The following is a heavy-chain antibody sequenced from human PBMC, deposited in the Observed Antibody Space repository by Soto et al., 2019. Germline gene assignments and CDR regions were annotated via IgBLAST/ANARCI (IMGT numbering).Heavy chain of an antibody. CDR3: ARAGRNLSQNVFDY. CDR2: INHSGST. Sequence: TSETLSLTCAVYGGSFSGYYWSWIRQPPGKGLEWIGEINHSGSTNYNPSLKSRVTISVDTSKNQFSLKLSSVTAADTAVYYCARAGRNLSQNVFDYWGQGTLVTVSS. D-gene: IGHD1-1*01. V-gene: IGHV4-34*01. CDR1: GGSFSGYY. J-gene: IGHJ4*02.